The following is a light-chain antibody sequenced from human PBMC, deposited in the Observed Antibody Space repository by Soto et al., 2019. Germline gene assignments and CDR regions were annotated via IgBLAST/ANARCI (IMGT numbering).Light chain of an antibody. CDR3: QQRSNWPP. Sequence: EIVLTQCPATLSLSPGERVTLSCRASQSVSSYLAWYQQKPGQAPRLLIYDASNRATGIPARFSGSGSGTDFTLTISSLEPEDFAVYYCQQRSNWPPFGQGTKLEIK. V-gene: IGKV3-11*01. CDR2: DAS. CDR1: QSVSSY. J-gene: IGKJ2*01.